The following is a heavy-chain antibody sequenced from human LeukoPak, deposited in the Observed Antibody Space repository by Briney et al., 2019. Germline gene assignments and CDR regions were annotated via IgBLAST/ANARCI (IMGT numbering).Heavy chain of an antibody. Sequence: GGSLRLSCAASGFTFSSYWMNWVRQAPGKGLVWVSRIASDGSNTTYADSVKGRFSISRDNARNTLYLQMNSLRVEDTAVYYCARGRPHGNDYWGQGTLVTVSS. J-gene: IGHJ4*02. V-gene: IGHV3-74*01. CDR2: IASDGSNT. CDR1: GFTFSSYW. CDR3: ARGRPHGNDY. D-gene: IGHD4-23*01.